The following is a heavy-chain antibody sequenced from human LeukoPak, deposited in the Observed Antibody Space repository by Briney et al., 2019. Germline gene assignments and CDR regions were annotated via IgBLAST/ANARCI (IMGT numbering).Heavy chain of an antibody. D-gene: IGHD3-9*01. CDR3: ARDLRYFDWSTKPDY. V-gene: IGHV3-21*01. J-gene: IGHJ4*02. CDR1: GFTFSSYS. CDR2: ISSSSSYI. Sequence: PGGSLRLSCAASGFTFSSYSMNWVRQAPGKGLEWVSSISSSSSYIYYADSLKGRFTISRDNAKNSLYLQMNSLRAEDTAVYYCARDLRYFDWSTKPDYWGQGTLVTVSS.